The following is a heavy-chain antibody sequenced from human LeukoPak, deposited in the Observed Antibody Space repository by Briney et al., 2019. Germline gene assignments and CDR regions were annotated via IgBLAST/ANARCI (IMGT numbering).Heavy chain of an antibody. CDR2: MNPNSGNI. J-gene: IGHJ4*02. V-gene: IGHV1-8*01. Sequence: GASVKVSCKASGYTFTSYDINWVRQATGQGLEWMGWMNPNSGNIGYAQKFQGRVTMTRNTSISTAYMELSSLRSEDTAVYYCARGRRSRENRYYFDYWGQGTLVTVSS. CDR1: GYTFTSYD. D-gene: IGHD1-26*01. CDR3: ARGRRSRENRYYFDY.